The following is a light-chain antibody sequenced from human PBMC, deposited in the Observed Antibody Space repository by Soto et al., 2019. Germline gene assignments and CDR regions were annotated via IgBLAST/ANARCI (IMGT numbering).Light chain of an antibody. CDR1: QSISSW. Sequence: DIQMTQSPSTLSASLGDRVGITFLASQSISSWLAWYQQKPGKAPKLLIYKAPSLESGVPSRFSGSGSGTEFTLTISSLQPDDFATYYCQHYDSYPITFGPGTKVDIK. CDR3: QHYDSYPIT. V-gene: IGKV1-5*03. J-gene: IGKJ3*01. CDR2: KAP.